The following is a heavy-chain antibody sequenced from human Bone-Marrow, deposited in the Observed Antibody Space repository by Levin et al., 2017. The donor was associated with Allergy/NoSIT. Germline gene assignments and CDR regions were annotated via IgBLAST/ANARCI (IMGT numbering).Heavy chain of an antibody. Sequence: GESLKISCTASGFTFNSYWMHWVRQGPGKGLVWVSRINSDGSYTNYADSVKGRFTISRDNAKNTLYLQLNSLRAEDTAVYYCARDRDYGGNRFDYWGQGTLVTVSS. J-gene: IGHJ4*02. CDR1: GFTFNSYW. CDR3: ARDRDYGGNRFDY. V-gene: IGHV3-74*01. D-gene: IGHD4-23*01. CDR2: INSDGSYT.